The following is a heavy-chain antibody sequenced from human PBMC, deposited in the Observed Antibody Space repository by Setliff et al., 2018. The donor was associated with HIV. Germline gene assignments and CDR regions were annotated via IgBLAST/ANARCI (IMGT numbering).Heavy chain of an antibody. Sequence: GASVKVSCKASGYTFSNYVMQWVRQAPGQRLEWMGWIIPMLGTPNYAQKFQGRFTITADISTGIGYMEINRLRSDDTAVYYCVAEMADGIYYFDYWGQGTLVTVSS. J-gene: IGHJ4*02. D-gene: IGHD2-21*01. CDR3: VAEMADGIYYFDY. CDR2: IIPMLGTP. CDR1: GYTFSNYV. V-gene: IGHV1-69*10.